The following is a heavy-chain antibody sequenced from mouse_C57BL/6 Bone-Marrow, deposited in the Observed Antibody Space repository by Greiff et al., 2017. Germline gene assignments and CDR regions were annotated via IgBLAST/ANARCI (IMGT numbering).Heavy chain of an antibody. J-gene: IGHJ2*01. Sequence: EVKLVESEGGLVQPGSSMKLSCTASGFTFSDYYMAWVRQVPEKGLEWVANINYDGSSTYYLDSLKSRFIISRDNAKNILYLQMSSLKSEDTATYYCARGYYFLFDYWGQGTTLTVSS. V-gene: IGHV5-16*01. CDR2: INYDGSST. D-gene: IGHD1-1*01. CDR3: ARGYYFLFDY. CDR1: GFTFSDYY.